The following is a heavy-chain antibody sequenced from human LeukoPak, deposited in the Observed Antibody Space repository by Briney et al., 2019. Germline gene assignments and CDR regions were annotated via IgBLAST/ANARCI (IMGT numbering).Heavy chain of an antibody. CDR1: GFTFSSYG. CDR3: ARAGDILTGYYPFHFDY. Sequence: PGRSLRLSCAASGFTFSSYGMHWVRQAPGKGLEWVSSISSSSSYIYYADSVKGRFTISRDNAKNSLYLQMNSLRAEDTAVYYCARAGDILTGYYPFHFDYWGQGTLVTVSS. CDR2: ISSSSSYI. V-gene: IGHV3-21*01. D-gene: IGHD3-9*01. J-gene: IGHJ4*02.